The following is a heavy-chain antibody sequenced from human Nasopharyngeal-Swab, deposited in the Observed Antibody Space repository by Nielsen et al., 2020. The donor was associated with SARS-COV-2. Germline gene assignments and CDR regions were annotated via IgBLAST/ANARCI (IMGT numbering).Heavy chain of an antibody. J-gene: IGHJ4*02. CDR2: IYYSGST. D-gene: IGHD3-9*01. Sequence: SETLSLTCTVSGGSISSSSHYWGWIRQPPGKGLEWIGSIYYSGSTYYNPSLKSRVTISVDTSKNQFSLKLSSVTAADTAVYYCARQHRSQYYDILTGYYEDYYFDYWGQGTLVTVSS. V-gene: IGHV4-39*01. CDR1: GGSISSSSHY. CDR3: ARQHRSQYYDILTGYYEDYYFDY.